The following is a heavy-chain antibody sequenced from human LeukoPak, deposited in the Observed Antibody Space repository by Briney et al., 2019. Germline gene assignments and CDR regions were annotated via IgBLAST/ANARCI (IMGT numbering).Heavy chain of an antibody. CDR3: ARDRAHDFWSGYPSPYYYYYMDV. J-gene: IGHJ6*03. V-gene: IGHV3-74*01. CDR2: INRDGGST. Sequence: GSLRLSCAASGFTFSSYWMHWVRQAPGKGLVWVSRINRDGGSTSYADSVKGRFTISRDNAKNTLYLQMNSLRAEDTAVYYCARDRAHDFWSGYPSPYYYYYMDVWGKGTTGTVSS. CDR1: GFTFSSYW. D-gene: IGHD3-3*01.